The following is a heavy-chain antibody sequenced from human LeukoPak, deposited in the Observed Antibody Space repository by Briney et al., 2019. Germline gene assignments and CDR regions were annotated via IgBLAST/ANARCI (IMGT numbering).Heavy chain of an antibody. Sequence: GGSLTLSCAASGLTLSRYWMSWVRQAPGKGLEWVSGINSNGGTTGYPDSVKGRFTISRDNAKNSLYLQMNSLRAEDTALYYCAKPGYSIGPQWGQGTLVTVSS. D-gene: IGHD6-19*01. CDR2: INSNGGTT. CDR1: GLTLSRYW. J-gene: IGHJ4*02. V-gene: IGHV3-20*04. CDR3: AKPGYSIGPQ.